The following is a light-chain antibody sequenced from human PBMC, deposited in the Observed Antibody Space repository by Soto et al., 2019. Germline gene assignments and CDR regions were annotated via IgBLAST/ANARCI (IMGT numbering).Light chain of an antibody. CDR1: QSVSSSY. CDR3: QQSYSTPRT. J-gene: IGKJ1*01. CDR2: AAS. V-gene: IGKV3-20*01. Sequence: EIVLTQSPGTLSLSPGERATLSCRASQSVSSSYLVWHQQKPGQAPRLLIYAASRRATGIPDRFSGSGSGTDFTLTISRLEPEDFATYYCQQSYSTPRTFGQGTKVEIK.